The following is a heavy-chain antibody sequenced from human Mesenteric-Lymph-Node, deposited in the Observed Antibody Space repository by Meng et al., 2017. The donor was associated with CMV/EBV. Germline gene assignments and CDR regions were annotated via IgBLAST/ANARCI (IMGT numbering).Heavy chain of an antibody. D-gene: IGHD2-15*01. J-gene: IGHJ4*02. Sequence: SETLSLTCTVSGGSISPYYWSWIRQSPGKGLEWIGFTYDTGSTNYNSSLRSRVTISVDTSKNQFSLKLYSVTAADTAVYYCARELGLRAGFDYWGQGILVTVSS. CDR1: GGSISPYY. CDR3: ARELGLRAGFDY. CDR2: TYDTGST. V-gene: IGHV4-59*01.